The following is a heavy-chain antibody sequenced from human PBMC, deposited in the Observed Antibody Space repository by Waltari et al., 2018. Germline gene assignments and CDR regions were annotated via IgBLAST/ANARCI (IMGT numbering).Heavy chain of an antibody. CDR3: ARGKYFESRGDY. CDR2: ISGSGGST. Sequence: EVQLLESGGGLVQPGGSLRLSCAASGFTFSSYAMSWVRQAPGKGLEWVSAISGSGGSTYYADSVKGRFTISRDNSKNTLYLQMNSLRAEDTAVYYCARGKYFESRGDYWGQGTLVTVSS. V-gene: IGHV3-23*01. J-gene: IGHJ4*02. D-gene: IGHD3-9*01. CDR1: GFTFSSYA.